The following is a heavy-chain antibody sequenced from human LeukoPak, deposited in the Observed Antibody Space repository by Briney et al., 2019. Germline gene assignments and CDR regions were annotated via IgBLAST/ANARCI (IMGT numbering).Heavy chain of an antibody. CDR3: ARYYDFWSGYYGDY. D-gene: IGHD3-3*01. Sequence: GGSLRLSCAASGFTFSSYSMNWVRQAPGKGLEWVSYISSSSSTIYYADSVKGRFTVSRDNAKNSLYLQMNSLRAEDTAVYYCARYYDFWSGYYGDYWGQGTLVTVSS. CDR2: ISSSSSTI. CDR1: GFTFSSYS. J-gene: IGHJ4*02. V-gene: IGHV3-48*01.